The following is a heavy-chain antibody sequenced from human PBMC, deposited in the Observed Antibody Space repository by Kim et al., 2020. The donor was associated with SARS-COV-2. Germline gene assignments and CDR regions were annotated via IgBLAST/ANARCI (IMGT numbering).Heavy chain of an antibody. CDR2: IKSKTDGGKT. V-gene: IGHV3-15*01. D-gene: IGHD6-19*01. CDR1: GFTFSNAW. J-gene: IGHJ4*02. Sequence: GGSLRLSCAASGFTFSNAWMSWVRQAPGKGLEWVGRIKSKTDGGKTDYAAPVKGRFTISRDDSKNTLYLQMNSLKTEDTAVYYCTTEQWLGRGICDYWGQGTLVTVSS. CDR3: TTEQWLGRGICDY.